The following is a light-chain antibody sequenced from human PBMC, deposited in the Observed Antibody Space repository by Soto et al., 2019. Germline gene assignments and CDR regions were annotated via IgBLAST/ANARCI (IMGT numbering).Light chain of an antibody. J-gene: IGLJ3*02. CDR2: EVV. V-gene: IGLV2-8*01. CDR3: SSYGGSDNLV. Sequence: QSVLTQPPSASGSPGQSVTISCTGTSSDVGGYNYVSWYQQHPGKAPKLIIYEVVKRPSGVPDRFSGSKSGDTASLTVSGVQAEDEPDYYCSSYGGSDNLVFGGGTQLTVL. CDR1: SSDVGGYNY.